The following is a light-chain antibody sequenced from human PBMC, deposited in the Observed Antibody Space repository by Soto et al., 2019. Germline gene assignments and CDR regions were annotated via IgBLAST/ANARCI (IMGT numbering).Light chain of an antibody. V-gene: IGKV1-5*01. CDR2: DAS. CDR1: QSVSSW. Sequence: IQMTQSPSTLSASVGDRVTITCRASQSVSSWLAWYQQKPGKVPKLLIYDASTLESGVPSTFGGSGSGTKFTLTISSLQPEDFATYFCQQYNSYPYTFGQGTKLEI. CDR3: QQYNSYPYT. J-gene: IGKJ2*01.